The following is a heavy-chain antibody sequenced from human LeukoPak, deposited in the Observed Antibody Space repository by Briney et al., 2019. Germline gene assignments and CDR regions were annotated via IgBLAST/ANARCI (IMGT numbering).Heavy chain of an antibody. CDR2: INSDGSST. D-gene: IGHD1-26*01. V-gene: IGHV3-74*01. J-gene: IGHJ4*02. CDR3: TRVGLTSGSYFSFDY. CDR1: GFTFSSYW. Sequence: QTGGSLRLSCAASGFTFSSYWMHWDRQAPGKGLVWVSRINSDGSSTNYADSVKGRFTISRDNAKNTLYLQMNSLRVEDTAVYYCTRVGLTSGSYFSFDYWGQGTPVTVSS.